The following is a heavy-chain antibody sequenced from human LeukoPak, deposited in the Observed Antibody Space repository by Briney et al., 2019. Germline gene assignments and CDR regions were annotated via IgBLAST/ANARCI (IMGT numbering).Heavy chain of an antibody. J-gene: IGHJ4*02. D-gene: IGHD3-22*01. CDR1: GFIFRTYW. CDR3: ARGSPYGSSGLWDY. CDR2: QSTYWSNT. V-gene: IGHV3-74*01. Sequence: GGSVRLSRAACGFIFRTYWMHWVRQAPEKGLVWGSGQSTYWSNTLCPDSVKGRFTISRDNVKHTLYPLVNTLRAEDTAVYYCARGSPYGSSGLWDYWGQGALVTVSS.